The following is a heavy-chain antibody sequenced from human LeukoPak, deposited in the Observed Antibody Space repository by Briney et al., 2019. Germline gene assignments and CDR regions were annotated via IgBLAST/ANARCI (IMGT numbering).Heavy chain of an antibody. D-gene: IGHD2-15*01. V-gene: IGHV3-7*01. J-gene: IGHJ4*02. Sequence: PGGSLGLSYAAAGFTLSNYWMSWVRQAPGKGLEWVANINQDSSEKYYVDSVKGRFTISRDNAKNSLYLQLNTLRPEDTAVYYCVQGWRDNWGQGTLVTVSS. CDR2: INQDSSEK. CDR3: VQGWRDN. CDR1: GFTLSNYW.